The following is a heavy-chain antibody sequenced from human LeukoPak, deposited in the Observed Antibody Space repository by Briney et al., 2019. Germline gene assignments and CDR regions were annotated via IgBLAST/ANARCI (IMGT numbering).Heavy chain of an antibody. Sequence: GASVKVSCKASGGTFSIYAISWVRQARGQGREWMGGIIPILGIANCAQKFQGRVTVTADKSTSTAYMELSSLRSEDTAVYYCARVWHSSGWYLTWFDPWGQGTLVPVSS. D-gene: IGHD6-19*01. CDR2: IIPILGIA. CDR1: GGTFSIYA. CDR3: ARVWHSSGWYLTWFDP. J-gene: IGHJ5*02. V-gene: IGHV1-69*04.